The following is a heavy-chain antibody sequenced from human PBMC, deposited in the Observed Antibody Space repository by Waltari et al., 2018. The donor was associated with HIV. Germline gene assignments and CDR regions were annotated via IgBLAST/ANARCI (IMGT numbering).Heavy chain of an antibody. Sequence: QVQLVQSGAEVKKPGSSVKVSCKASGGTFSSYAISWVRQAPGQGLEWMGGIIHIFGKANYAQNFQGRVTITADESTSTAYMELSSLRSEDTAVYYCARPNPYNWNYFGAFDIWGQGTMVTVSS. CDR1: GGTFSSYA. D-gene: IGHD1-7*01. CDR2: IIHIFGKA. CDR3: ARPNPYNWNYFGAFDI. J-gene: IGHJ3*02. V-gene: IGHV1-69*12.